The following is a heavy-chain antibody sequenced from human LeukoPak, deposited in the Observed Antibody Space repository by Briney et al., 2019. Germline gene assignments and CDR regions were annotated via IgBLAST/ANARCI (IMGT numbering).Heavy chain of an antibody. J-gene: IGHJ4*02. CDR2: IKEDGSEK. V-gene: IGHV3-7*01. CDR3: ASQYYDFWRPFDY. D-gene: IGHD3-3*01. CDR1: GFTFSSYW. Sequence: GGSLRLSCAASGFTFSSYWMTWVRQASGKGLEWVANIKEDGSEKYYVDSVKGRFTISRDNAKNSLYLQMNSLRAEDTAVYYCASQYYDFWRPFDYWGQGTLVTVSS.